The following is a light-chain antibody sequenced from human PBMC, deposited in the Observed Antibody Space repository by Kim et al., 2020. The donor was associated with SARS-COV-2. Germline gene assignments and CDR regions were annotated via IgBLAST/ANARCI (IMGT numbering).Light chain of an antibody. Sequence: QSLTTSCSGTSGDIGNSNSVSCYQQHSGEAPRLIIYDVRDRPSGVSARFSGSKSANMASLTISGLRSEDEADYYCCSTSNTLDYVFGSGTKVTVL. J-gene: IGLJ1*01. CDR3: CSTSNTLDYV. CDR1: SGDIGNSNS. CDR2: DVR. V-gene: IGLV2-14*03.